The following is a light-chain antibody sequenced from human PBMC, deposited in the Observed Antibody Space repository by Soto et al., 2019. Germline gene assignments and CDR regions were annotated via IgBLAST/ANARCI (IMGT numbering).Light chain of an antibody. Sequence: EIVMTQSPVTLSVSPGERATLSCRASESVGSNLAWYQQKPGQPPRLLIYDASMRETGVPPGFSGSGSGTEFTLTISNLQSEDFAIYFCQKFNKWPWTFGQGTKVESK. J-gene: IGKJ1*01. CDR1: ESVGSN. V-gene: IGKV3-15*01. CDR3: QKFNKWPWT. CDR2: DAS.